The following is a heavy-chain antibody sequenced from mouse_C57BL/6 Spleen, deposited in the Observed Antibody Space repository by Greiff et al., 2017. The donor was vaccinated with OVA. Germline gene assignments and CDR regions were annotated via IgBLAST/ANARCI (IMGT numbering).Heavy chain of an antibody. CDR2: IHPNSGST. J-gene: IGHJ2*01. V-gene: IGHV1-64*01. Sequence: QVQLQQPGAELVKPGASVKLSCKASGYTFTSYWMHWVKQRPGQGLEWIGMIHPNSGSTNYNEKFKSKATLTVDKSSSTAYMQLISLTSEDSAVYYCAVYYGYDERFDYWGQGTTLTVSS. CDR1: GYTFTSYW. CDR3: AVYYGYDERFDY. D-gene: IGHD2-2*01.